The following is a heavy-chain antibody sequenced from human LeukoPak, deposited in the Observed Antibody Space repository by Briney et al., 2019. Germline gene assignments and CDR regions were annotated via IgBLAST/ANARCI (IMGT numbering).Heavy chain of an antibody. CDR2: ISWEGDTT. D-gene: IGHD3-10*01. J-gene: IGHJ4*02. CDR1: GFTFDDYA. CDR3: TRDTDYGSATNYFDY. Sequence: GGSLRLSCAASGFTFDDYAMHWVRQAPGKGLEWVSLISWEGDTTYYADPVRGRFTISRDNSKNSLYLQMNSLRTEDTAYYYCTRDTDYGSATNYFDYWGQGTLVSVSS. V-gene: IGHV3-43*01.